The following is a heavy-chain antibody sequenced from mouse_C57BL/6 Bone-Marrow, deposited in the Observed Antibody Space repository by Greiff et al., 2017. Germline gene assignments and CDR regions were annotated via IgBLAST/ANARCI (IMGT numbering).Heavy chain of an antibody. D-gene: IGHD1-1*01. Sequence: QVTLKESGPGILQPSPSLSPTCSSSGFSLSTFGMGVGWIRPPSGKGLEWLAHIWWDDDKYYNPALKSRLTISKDTSNTRVVLKIANVDTADTATYYCARGAYYYGSSPYFDYWGQGTTLTVSS. J-gene: IGHJ2*01. CDR3: ARGAYYYGSSPYFDY. V-gene: IGHV8-8*01. CDR2: IWWDDDK. CDR1: GFSLSTFGMG.